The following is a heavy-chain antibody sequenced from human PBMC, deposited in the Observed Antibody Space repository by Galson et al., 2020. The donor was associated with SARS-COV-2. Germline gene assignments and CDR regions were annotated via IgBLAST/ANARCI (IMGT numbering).Heavy chain of an antibody. Sequence: GGSLRLSCAASGFTFSSYAMHWVRQAPGKGLEWVAVISYDGSNKYYADSVKGRFTISRDNSKNTLYLQMNSLRAEDTAVYYCARTYSGSYFRYFDYWGQGTLVTVSS. CDR1: GFTFSSYA. D-gene: IGHD1-26*01. V-gene: IGHV3-30*01. CDR2: ISYDGSNK. J-gene: IGHJ4*02. CDR3: ARTYSGSYFRYFDY.